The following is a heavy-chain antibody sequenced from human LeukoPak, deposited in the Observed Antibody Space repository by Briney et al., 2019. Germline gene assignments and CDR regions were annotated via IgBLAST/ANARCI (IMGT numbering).Heavy chain of an antibody. CDR3: ARECDPIGYCSSTGEPPSATNWFDP. V-gene: IGHV4-4*07. D-gene: IGHD2-2*01. CDR2: IYTSGST. Sequence: SETLSLTCTVSGGSISSYYWSWIRQPAGKGLEWIGRIYTSGSTNYNLSLKSRVTMSVDTSKNQFSPKLSSVTAADTAVYYCARECDPIGYCSSTGEPPSATNWFDPWGQGTLVTVSS. CDR1: GGSISSYY. J-gene: IGHJ5*02.